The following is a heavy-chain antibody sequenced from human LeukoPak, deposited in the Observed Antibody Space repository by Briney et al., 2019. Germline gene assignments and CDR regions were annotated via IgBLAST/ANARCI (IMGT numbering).Heavy chain of an antibody. V-gene: IGHV4-34*01. Sequence: ASETLSLTCSVYCGSFNGYYWSWIRQPPGKGLEGSGEINHSGSTNYNPSLKSRVTISVDTSKKQFSLKLSCVAAAATAVYYCARGAMGVDIVDYWGQGTLVTVSS. D-gene: IGHD2-15*01. CDR3: ARGAMGVDIVDY. J-gene: IGHJ4*02. CDR1: CGSFNGYY. CDR2: INHSGST.